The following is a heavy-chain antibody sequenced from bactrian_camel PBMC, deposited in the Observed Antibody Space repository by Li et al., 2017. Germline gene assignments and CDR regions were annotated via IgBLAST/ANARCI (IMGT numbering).Heavy chain of an antibody. Sequence: HVQLVESGGESVQAGGSLRLSCVASGATQDIGCMGWFRQAPGKEREVVASIFTGGVSTYYADSVQGRFTVSLDHAENTVNLQMNSLKPEDTAMYYCAAGREGGLCNQARAYISWGKGTQVTVS. J-gene: IGHJ6*01. CDR2: IFTGGVST. CDR3: AAGREGGLCNQARAYIS. V-gene: IGHV3S60*01. D-gene: IGHD5*01. CDR1: GATQDIGC.